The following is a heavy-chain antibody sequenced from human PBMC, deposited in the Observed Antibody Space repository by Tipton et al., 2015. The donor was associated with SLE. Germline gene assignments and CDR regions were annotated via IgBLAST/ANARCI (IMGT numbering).Heavy chain of an antibody. D-gene: IGHD4-17*01. Sequence: GSLRLSCAASGFTFSSYAMTWVRQAPGKGLEWVSAISGSGYRTYYADSVKGRFTISRDSSKNTLCLQMNSLRAEDTAVYYCAKGDYGDYLHYFEYWGQGTLVTVSS. CDR2: ISGSGYRT. CDR3: AKGDYGDYLHYFEY. V-gene: IGHV3-23*01. CDR1: GFTFSSYA. J-gene: IGHJ4*02.